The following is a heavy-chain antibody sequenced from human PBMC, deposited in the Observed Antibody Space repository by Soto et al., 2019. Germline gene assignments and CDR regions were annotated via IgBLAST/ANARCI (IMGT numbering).Heavy chain of an antibody. CDR1: GGSISSYY. D-gene: IGHD1-26*01. CDR2: IYYSGTT. CDR3: AGATPLYNWFDP. J-gene: IGHJ5*02. V-gene: IGHV4-59*08. Sequence: QVQLQESGPGLVKPSETLSLTCTVSGGSISSYYWSWIRQPPGKGLEWIGYIYYSGTTNYNPSLKSRVTISVDTSKNQFSLKLSSVTVADTAVYYCAGATPLYNWFDPWGQGTLVTVSS.